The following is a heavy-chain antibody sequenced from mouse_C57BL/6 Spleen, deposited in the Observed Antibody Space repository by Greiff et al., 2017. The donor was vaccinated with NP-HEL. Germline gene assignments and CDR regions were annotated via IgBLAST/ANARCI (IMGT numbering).Heavy chain of an antibody. CDR2: IDPETGGT. D-gene: IGHD2-3*01. J-gene: IGHJ3*01. CDR3: TREDGYSLFAY. V-gene: IGHV1-15*01. Sequence: VQLQQSGAELVRPGASVTLSCKASGYTFTDYEMHWVKQTPVHGLEWIGAIDPETGGTAYNQKFKGKAILTADKSSSTAYMELRSLTSEDSAVYYCTREDGYSLFAYWGQGTLVTVSA. CDR1: GYTFTDYE.